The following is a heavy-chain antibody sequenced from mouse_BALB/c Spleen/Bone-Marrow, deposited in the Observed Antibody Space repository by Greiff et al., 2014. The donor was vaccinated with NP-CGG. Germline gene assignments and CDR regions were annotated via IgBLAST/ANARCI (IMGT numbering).Heavy chain of an antibody. Sequence: VQLQQSGAELVKPGASVKLSRTASGFNVKDTYMHWVKQRPEQGLEWIGRIDPANGNTKYDPKFQGKATITADTSSNTAYLQLSSLTSEDTAVYYCARWGITTGFAYWGQGTLVTVSA. V-gene: IGHV14-3*02. CDR2: IDPANGNT. D-gene: IGHD2-4*01. J-gene: IGHJ3*01. CDR3: ARWGITTGFAY. CDR1: GFNVKDTY.